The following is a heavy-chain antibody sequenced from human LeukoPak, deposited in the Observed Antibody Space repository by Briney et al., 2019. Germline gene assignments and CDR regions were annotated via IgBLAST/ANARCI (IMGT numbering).Heavy chain of an antibody. CDR2: ISYDGSNK. V-gene: IGHV3-30*18. D-gene: IGHD3-22*01. Sequence: GGSLRLSCAASGFTFSSYGMHWVRQAPGKGLEWVAVISYDGSNKYYADSVKGRFTISRDNSKNTLYLQMNSLRAEDTAVYYCAKDGLKYDTPHLFDYWGQGTLVTVSS. CDR3: AKDGLKYDTPHLFDY. CDR1: GFTFSSYG. J-gene: IGHJ4*02.